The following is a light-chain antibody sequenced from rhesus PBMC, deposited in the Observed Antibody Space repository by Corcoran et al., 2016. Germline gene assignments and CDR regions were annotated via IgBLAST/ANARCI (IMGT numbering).Light chain of an antibody. J-gene: IGKJ3*01. CDR2: WAA. CDR3: QQYYSTPFT. Sequence: DIVMTQSPDSLAVSLGERVTINCKSSQSLLYSSNNKNYLAWYQQKPGQAPKLLIYWAATRESGVPHRCSGSGSGTDFTLTISGLQAEDVAVYYCQQYYSTPFTFGPGTKLDIK. V-gene: IGKV4-1*01. CDR1: QSLLYSSNNKNY.